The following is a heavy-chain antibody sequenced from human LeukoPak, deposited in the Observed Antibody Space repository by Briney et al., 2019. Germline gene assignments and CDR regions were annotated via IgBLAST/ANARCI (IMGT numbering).Heavy chain of an antibody. Sequence: PGGSLRLSCAASGFTFSSYSMNWVRQAPGKGLEWVSSISSSSGYIYYADSVKGRFTISRDNAKNSLYLQMNSLRAEDTAVYYCAREPYSSSWYGMNWFDPWGQGTLVTVSS. CDR2: ISSSSGYI. D-gene: IGHD6-13*01. J-gene: IGHJ5*02. CDR3: AREPYSSSWYGMNWFDP. CDR1: GFTFSSYS. V-gene: IGHV3-21*01.